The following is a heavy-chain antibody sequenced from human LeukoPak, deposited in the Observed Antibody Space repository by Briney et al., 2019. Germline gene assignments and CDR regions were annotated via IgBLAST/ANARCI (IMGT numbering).Heavy chain of an antibody. CDR2: INHSGST. CDR3: AVNSGDCSSTSCYMDY. CDR1: GGSFSGYY. Sequence: SETLSLTCAVYGGSFSGYYWSWIRQPPGKGLEWIGEINHSGSTNYNPSLKSRVTISVDMSKNQFSLKLSSVTAADTAVYYCAVNSGDCSSTSCYMDYWGQGTLVTVSS. D-gene: IGHD2-2*02. V-gene: IGHV4-34*01. J-gene: IGHJ4*02.